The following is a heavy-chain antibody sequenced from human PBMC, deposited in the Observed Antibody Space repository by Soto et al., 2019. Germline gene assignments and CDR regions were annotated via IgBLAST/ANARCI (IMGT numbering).Heavy chain of an antibody. V-gene: IGHV3-48*02. CDR1: GFSFSSYS. Sequence: VQLVESGGGLVQPGGSLRLSCAASGFSFSSYSMNWVRQAPGKGLEWVSYITGSSSTIFYADSVKGRFTISRDNAKNSLYLQMNSLRDEDTALYYCARDNGKEGSFDPLGQGILVTVSS. CDR2: ITGSSSTI. J-gene: IGHJ5*02. CDR3: ARDNGKEGSFDP.